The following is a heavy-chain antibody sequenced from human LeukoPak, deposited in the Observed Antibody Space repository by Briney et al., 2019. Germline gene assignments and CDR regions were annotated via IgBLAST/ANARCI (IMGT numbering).Heavy chain of an antibody. CDR3: AKDGYDSSGYYTTPFDY. Sequence: TGGSLRLSCAASGFTFSSYAMSWVRQAPGKGLEWVSAISGGGGSTYYADSVKGRFTISRDNSKNTLYLQMNSLRAEDTAVYYCAKDGYDSSGYYTTPFDYWGQGTLVTVSS. J-gene: IGHJ4*02. CDR2: ISGGGGST. CDR1: GFTFSSYA. D-gene: IGHD3-22*01. V-gene: IGHV3-23*01.